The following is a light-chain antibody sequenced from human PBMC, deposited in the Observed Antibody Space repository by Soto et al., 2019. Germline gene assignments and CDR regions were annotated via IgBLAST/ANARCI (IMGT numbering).Light chain of an antibody. CDR2: GVS. J-gene: IGLJ2*01. Sequence: QSVLTQPASVSGSPGQSITISCTGTSSDVGGSNHVSWYQQHPGKAPKLMIYGVSNRPSGISNRVSGSKSGNTASLTISGLQAEDEADYYCSSYTGTTLVLGGGTKVTVL. CDR3: SSYTGTTLV. V-gene: IGLV2-14*01. CDR1: SSDVGGSNH.